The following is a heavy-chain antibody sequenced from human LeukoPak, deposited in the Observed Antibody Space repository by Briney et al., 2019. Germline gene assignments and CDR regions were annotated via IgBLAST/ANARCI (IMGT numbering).Heavy chain of an antibody. V-gene: IGHV4-59*01. CDR3: ARWTVTTDDAFDI. J-gene: IGHJ3*02. Sequence: SETLSLTCTVSGGSISSYYWSWIRQPPGKGLEWIGYIYYSGSTNYNPSLKSRVTISVDTSKNQFSLKLSSVTAADTAVYYCARWTVTTDDAFDIWGQGTMVTVSS. D-gene: IGHD4-17*01. CDR1: GGSISSYY. CDR2: IYYSGST.